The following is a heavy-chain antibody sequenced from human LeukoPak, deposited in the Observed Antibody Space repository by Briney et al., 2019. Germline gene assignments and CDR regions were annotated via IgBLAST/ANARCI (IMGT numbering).Heavy chain of an antibody. V-gene: IGHV4-34*01. J-gene: IGHJ4*02. D-gene: IGHD6-19*01. Sequence: SETLSLTCTVSGGSISSYYWSWIRQPAGKGLEWIGEISHSGSTNYNPSLKSRVTISVDTSKNQFSLKLSSVTAADTAVYYCARGQGSGCDYWGQGTLVTVSS. CDR1: GGSISSYY. CDR2: ISHSGST. CDR3: ARGQGSGCDY.